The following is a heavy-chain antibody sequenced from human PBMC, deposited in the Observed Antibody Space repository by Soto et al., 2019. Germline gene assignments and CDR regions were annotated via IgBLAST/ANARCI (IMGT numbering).Heavy chain of an antibody. V-gene: IGHV3-48*01. CDR2: IGSGSRTI. CDR3: ASTDRFDY. J-gene: IGHJ4*02. CDR1: GFTFSTYS. Sequence: PGGSLRLSCAASGFTFSTYSMSWVRQAPGKGLEWVSYIGSGSRTIYYADSVKGRFTISRDNAKNSLYLQMNSLRAEDTAVYYCASTDRFDYWGQGTLVTVSS.